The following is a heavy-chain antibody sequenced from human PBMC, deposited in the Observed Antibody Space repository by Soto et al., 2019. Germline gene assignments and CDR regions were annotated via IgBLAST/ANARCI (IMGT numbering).Heavy chain of an antibody. Sequence: QVLLVESGGGVFQPGRSLRLSCASSGFTFSSYGMHWVRQAPGKGLEWVAVISYDGSNKYYADSVKGRFTISRDNSKYTLYLQMKSLRAEDTAVYYCAKGDYSGSYPPYFDYWGQGTLVTVSS. CDR2: ISYDGSNK. J-gene: IGHJ4*02. CDR1: GFTFSSYG. V-gene: IGHV3-30*18. CDR3: AKGDYSGSYPPYFDY. D-gene: IGHD1-26*01.